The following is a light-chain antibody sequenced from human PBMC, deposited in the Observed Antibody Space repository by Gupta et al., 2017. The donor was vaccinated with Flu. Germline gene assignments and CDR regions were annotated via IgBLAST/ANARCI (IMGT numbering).Light chain of an antibody. CDR1: QSISMS. CDR3: QQYDNYPLT. J-gene: IGKJ4*01. CDR2: KAS. V-gene: IGKV1-5*03. Sequence: DIQMTQSPSTLSASVGDRVSISCRASQSISMSVAWYQQKPGKAPNLLIYKASTLESGVPSRFSGSGSGTDFTLTISSLQPDDFATYYCQQYDNYPLTFGGGTKVEIK.